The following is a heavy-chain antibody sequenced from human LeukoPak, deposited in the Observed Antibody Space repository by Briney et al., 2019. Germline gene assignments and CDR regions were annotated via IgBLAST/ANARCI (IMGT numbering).Heavy chain of an antibody. CDR3: ARDERGYTYGYFPYY. CDR1: GFTLSTYA. J-gene: IGHJ4*02. CDR2: ISFDGNSE. Sequence: PGGSLRLSCAASGFTLSTYAIHWVRQAPGKGLEWVAVISFDGNSEYYADSVKGRSTISRDNSRNMVYLQMHSLRPEDTAIYYCARDERGYTYGYFPYYWGQGTLVTVSS. V-gene: IGHV3-30-3*01. D-gene: IGHD5-18*01.